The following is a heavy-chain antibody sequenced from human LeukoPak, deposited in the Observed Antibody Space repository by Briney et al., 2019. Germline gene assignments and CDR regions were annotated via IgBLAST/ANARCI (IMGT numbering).Heavy chain of an antibody. CDR3: TQGSGQFFDY. CDR1: GLTLSDVW. J-gene: IGHJ4*02. Sequence: GGSLRLSCVVSGLTLSDVWMNWVRQAPGKGLEWVGLIKSKITGGATDLAAPVRGRSTISRDDSKNTVYLQMSSLTSEDTAVYYCTQGSGQFFDYWGQGTLVTVSS. D-gene: IGHD2-15*01. CDR2: IKSKITGGAT. V-gene: IGHV3-15*07.